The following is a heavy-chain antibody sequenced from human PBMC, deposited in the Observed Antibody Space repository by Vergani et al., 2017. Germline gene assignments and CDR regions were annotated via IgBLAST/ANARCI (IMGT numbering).Heavy chain of an antibody. Sequence: QVQLQQWGAGLLKPSETLSLTCAVYGGSFSGYYWSWIRQPPGKGLEWIGEINHSGSTNYNPSLKSRVTISVDTSKNQFSLKLSSVTAADTAVYYCAKGGPDYGFPRGFDYWGQGTLVTVSS. V-gene: IGHV4-34*01. J-gene: IGHJ4*02. CDR1: GGSFSGYY. D-gene: IGHD4-17*01. CDR3: AKGGPDYGFPRGFDY. CDR2: INHSGST.